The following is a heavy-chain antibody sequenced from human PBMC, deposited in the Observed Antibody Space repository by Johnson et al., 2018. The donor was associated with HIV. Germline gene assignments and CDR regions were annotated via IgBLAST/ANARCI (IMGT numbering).Heavy chain of an antibody. Sequence: QVQLVESGGGVVQPGRSLRLSCAASGFTFSSYAMHWVRQAPGKGLEWVAVISYDGSNKYYEDSVMGRFTISRDNSRNTRYLQMSSLRAEDTAVYYCAKDKLLWVGEFTEGANAFDMWGQGTMVTVSS. CDR3: AKDKLLWVGEFTEGANAFDM. D-gene: IGHD3-10*01. V-gene: IGHV3-30*04. CDR1: GFTFSSYA. J-gene: IGHJ3*02. CDR2: ISYDGSNK.